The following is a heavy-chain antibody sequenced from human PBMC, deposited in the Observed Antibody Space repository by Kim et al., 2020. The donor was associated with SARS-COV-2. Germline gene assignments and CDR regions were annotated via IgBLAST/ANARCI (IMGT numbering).Heavy chain of an antibody. V-gene: IGHV1-2*02. J-gene: IGHJ4*02. CDR3: ARLLHPMVRGGSGYYLDY. D-gene: IGHD3-10*01. CDR2: MNPNSGST. Sequence: ASVKVSCKASGYTFTSYDMHWVRQAPGQGLEWMGWMNPNSGSTSYAQKFQGRVTMTRNTSISTAYMELSRLRSDDTAVYYCARLLHPMVRGGSGYYLDYWGQGTLVPVSS. CDR1: GYTFTSYD.